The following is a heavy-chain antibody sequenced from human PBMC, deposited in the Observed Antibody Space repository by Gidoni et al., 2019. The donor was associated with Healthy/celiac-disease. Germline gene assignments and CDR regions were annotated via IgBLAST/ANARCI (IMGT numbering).Heavy chain of an antibody. CDR1: GYTFTSYY. J-gene: IGHJ2*01. V-gene: IGHV1-46*01. CDR3: AREEAFNGGNSANWYFDL. Sequence: QVQLVQSGAEVKKPGASVKVSCKASGYTFTSYYMHWVRQAPGQGLEWMGIINPSGGSTSYAQKVQGRVTMTRDKSTSTVYMELRSLRSEDTAVYYCAREEAFNGGNSANWYFDLWGRGTLVTVSS. D-gene: IGHD2-21*02. CDR2: INPSGGST.